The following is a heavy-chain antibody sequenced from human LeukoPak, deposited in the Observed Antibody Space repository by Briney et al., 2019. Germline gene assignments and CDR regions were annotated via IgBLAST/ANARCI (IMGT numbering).Heavy chain of an antibody. CDR2: ISSSSSTI. J-gene: IGHJ6*02. CDR3: ARSQERAYCGGDCYFYGMDV. Sequence: GGSLRLSCAASGFTFSSYSMNWVRQAPEKGLEWVSYISSSSSTIYYADSVKGRFTISRDNAKNSLYLQMNSLRAEDTAVYYCARSQERAYCGGDCYFYGMDVWGQGTTVTVSS. CDR1: GFTFSSYS. D-gene: IGHD2-21*01. V-gene: IGHV3-48*04.